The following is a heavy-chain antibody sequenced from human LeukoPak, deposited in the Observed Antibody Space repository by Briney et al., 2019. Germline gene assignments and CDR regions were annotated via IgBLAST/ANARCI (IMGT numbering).Heavy chain of an antibody. Sequence: SETLSLTCAVYGGSFSGYNWSWIRQPPGKGLEWIGEINHSGSTNYNPSLKSRVTISVDTSKNQFSLKLSSVTAADTAIYYCARARITMVRGVIIIRGGHFDSWGQGTLVTVSS. J-gene: IGHJ4*02. D-gene: IGHD3-10*01. V-gene: IGHV4-34*01. CDR3: ARARITMVRGVIIIRGGHFDS. CDR2: INHSGST. CDR1: GGSFSGYN.